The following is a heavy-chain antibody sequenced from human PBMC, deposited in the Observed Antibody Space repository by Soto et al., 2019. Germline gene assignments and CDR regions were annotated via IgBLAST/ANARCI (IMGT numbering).Heavy chain of an antibody. D-gene: IGHD2-21*01. Sequence: GGSLRLSCAASGFTFSSYAMSWVRQAPGKGLELVSAISASGGSTYYADSVKGRFTISRDNSKNMLYLQMNSLRAEDTAVYYCAKDLFWPDYWGQGTLVTVSS. CDR2: ISASGGST. J-gene: IGHJ4*02. V-gene: IGHV3-23*01. CDR1: GFTFSSYA. CDR3: AKDLFWPDY.